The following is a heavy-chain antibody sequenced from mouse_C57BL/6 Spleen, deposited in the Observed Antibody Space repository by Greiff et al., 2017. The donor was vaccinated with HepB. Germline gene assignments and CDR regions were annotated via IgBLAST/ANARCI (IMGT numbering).Heavy chain of an antibody. Sequence: VQGVESGPELVKPGASVKISCKASGYAFSSSWMNWVKQRPGKGLEWIGRIYPGDGDTNYNGKFKGKATLTADKSSSTAYMQLSSLTSEDSAVYFCAEGYYDYDGFAYWGQGTLVTVSA. CDR3: AEGYYDYDGFAY. CDR2: IYPGDGDT. D-gene: IGHD2-4*01. V-gene: IGHV1-82*01. CDR1: GYAFSSSW. J-gene: IGHJ3*01.